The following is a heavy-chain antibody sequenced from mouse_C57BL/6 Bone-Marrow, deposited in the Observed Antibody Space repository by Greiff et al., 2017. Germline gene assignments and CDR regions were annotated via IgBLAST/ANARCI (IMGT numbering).Heavy chain of an antibody. V-gene: IGHV1-19*01. CDR3: SRGGMGYAMDY. CDR2: INPYNGGT. CDR1: GYKFTDYY. J-gene: IGHJ4*01. Sequence: VQLQQSGPVLVKPGASVKMSCKASGYKFTDYYMNLVKQSHGQSLEWIGVINPYNGGTSYNQKFKGKATLTVYPSSSTAYMELSSLTSEDSAVYYGSRGGMGYAMDYWGQGTSVTVSS.